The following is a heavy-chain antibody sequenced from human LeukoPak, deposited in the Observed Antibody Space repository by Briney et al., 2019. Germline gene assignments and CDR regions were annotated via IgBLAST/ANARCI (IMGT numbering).Heavy chain of an antibody. V-gene: IGHV3-23*01. D-gene: IGHD4-23*01. CDR1: GFPFSCYA. J-gene: IGHJ4*02. Sequence: GGSLRLSCAASGFPFSCYAMSWVPQAPGKGLEGVSDINGCGGTTYSADSVRGRLTISRDNSKNTLYLQMNSLRAEDTAAYYCARERGNNGGNTNGYFDYWGQGTLVTVSS. CDR2: INGCGGTT. CDR3: ARERGNNGGNTNGYFDY.